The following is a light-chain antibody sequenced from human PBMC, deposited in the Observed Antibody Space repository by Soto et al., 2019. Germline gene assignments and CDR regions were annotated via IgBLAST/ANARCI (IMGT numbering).Light chain of an antibody. CDR1: SSDLGAYNF. CDR2: DVN. Sequence: QSVLTQHASVSGSPGQSLTISCTGTSSDLGAYNFVSWYQQHPGKAPKLMLYDVNIRPSGVSNRFSGSKSGNTASLTLSGLQAEDEADYYCTSWTTSTTMIFGGGTKVTVL. V-gene: IGLV2-14*03. CDR3: TSWTTSTTMI. J-gene: IGLJ2*01.